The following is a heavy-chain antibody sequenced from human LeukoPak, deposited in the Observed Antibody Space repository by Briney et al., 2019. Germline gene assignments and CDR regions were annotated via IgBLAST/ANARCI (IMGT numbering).Heavy chain of an antibody. CDR2: IYPGDSDT. Sequence: KNGESLKISCKGSGYSFTSYWIGWVRQMPGKGLEWMGIIYPGDSDTRYSPSFQGQVTISADKSISTAYLQWSSLKASDTAMYYCARGMHIVVVTSGDAFDIWGQGTMVTVSS. D-gene: IGHD2-21*02. CDR1: GYSFTSYW. CDR3: ARGMHIVVVTSGDAFDI. J-gene: IGHJ3*02. V-gene: IGHV5-51*01.